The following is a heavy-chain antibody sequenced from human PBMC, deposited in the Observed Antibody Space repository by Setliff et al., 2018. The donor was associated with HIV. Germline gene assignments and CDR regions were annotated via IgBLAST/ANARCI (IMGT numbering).Heavy chain of an antibody. Sequence: SETLSLTCTVSGGSISSGSHYWSWIRQSAGKGLEWIGRKNSRGRTNHNPSLKSRVSISIDTSNNQFSLRLTSMTAADTAVYYCAKTSVGATGLYAFDIWGQGTMVTVSS. CDR3: AKTSVGATGLYAFDI. CDR2: KNSRGRT. V-gene: IGHV4-61*02. D-gene: IGHD1-26*01. J-gene: IGHJ3*02. CDR1: GGSISSGSHY.